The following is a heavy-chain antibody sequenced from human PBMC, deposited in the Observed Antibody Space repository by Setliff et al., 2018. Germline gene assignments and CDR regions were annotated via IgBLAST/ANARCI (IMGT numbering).Heavy chain of an antibody. CDR1: GGTFSSYG. Sequence: ASVKVSCKASGGTFSSYGFSWVRQAPGQGLEWMGWINTNTGNPTYAQGFTGRFVFSLDTSVSTAYLQISSLKADDTAIYYCARASRFGTTMWRGDYYMDVWGKGTTVTVSS. V-gene: IGHV7-4-1*02. D-gene: IGHD3-10*01. CDR2: INTNTGNP. CDR3: ARASRFGTTMWRGDYYMDV. J-gene: IGHJ6*03.